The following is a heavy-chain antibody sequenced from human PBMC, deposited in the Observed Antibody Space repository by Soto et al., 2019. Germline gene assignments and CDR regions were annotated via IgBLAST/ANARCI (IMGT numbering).Heavy chain of an antibody. D-gene: IGHD4-17*01. Sequence: QLQLQESGSGLVKPSQTLSLTCAVSGGSISSGGYSWSWIRQPPGKGLEWIGYIYHSGSTYYNPSLKSRVTISVDRSKNQFSLKLSSVTAADTAVYYCARGLSGSDYGDYVENNHWYFDLWGRGTLVTVSS. CDR3: ARGLSGSDYGDYVENNHWYFDL. CDR2: IYHSGST. CDR1: GGSISSGGYS. J-gene: IGHJ2*01. V-gene: IGHV4-30-2*01.